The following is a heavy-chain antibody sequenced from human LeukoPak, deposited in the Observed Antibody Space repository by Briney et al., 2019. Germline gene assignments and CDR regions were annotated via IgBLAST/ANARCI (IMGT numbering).Heavy chain of an antibody. Sequence: GSSVKVSCKASGGTFSSYAISWVRQAPGQGLEWMGGIIPIFGTANYAQKFQGRVTITADESTSTAYMELSSLRPEDTAVYYCARDRIGSDYVWGSYRPMDYWGQGTLVTVSS. CDR2: IIPIFGTA. D-gene: IGHD3-16*02. CDR1: GGTFSSYA. J-gene: IGHJ4*02. CDR3: ARDRIGSDYVWGSYRPMDY. V-gene: IGHV1-69*01.